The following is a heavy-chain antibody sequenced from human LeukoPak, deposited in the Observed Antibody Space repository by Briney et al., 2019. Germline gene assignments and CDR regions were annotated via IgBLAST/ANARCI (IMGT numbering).Heavy chain of an antibody. CDR3: AKDQGYSYYYLDY. D-gene: IGHD5-18*01. Sequence: GGSLRLSCAASGFTFNTHAMSWVRQAPGKGLEWVSGINGNSASTYNSDSVKGRFTISRDNSKNTLYLQMSSLRAEDTAVYYCAKDQGYSYYYLDYWGQGTLVTDSS. J-gene: IGHJ4*02. V-gene: IGHV3-23*01. CDR2: INGNSAST. CDR1: GFTFNTHA.